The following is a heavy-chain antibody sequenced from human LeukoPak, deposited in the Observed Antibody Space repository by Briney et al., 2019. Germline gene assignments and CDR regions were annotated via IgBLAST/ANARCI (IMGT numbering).Heavy chain of an antibody. J-gene: IGHJ4*02. CDR3: ARGDYYDSSGYSEFDY. Sequence: ASVKVSCKASGGTFSSYAISWVRQAPGQGLEWMGWINPNSGGTNYAKKFQGRVTMTRDTSISTAYMELSRLRSDDTAVYYCARGDYYDSSGYSEFDYWGQGTLVTVSS. CDR2: INPNSGGT. CDR1: GGTFSSYA. D-gene: IGHD3-22*01. V-gene: IGHV1-2*02.